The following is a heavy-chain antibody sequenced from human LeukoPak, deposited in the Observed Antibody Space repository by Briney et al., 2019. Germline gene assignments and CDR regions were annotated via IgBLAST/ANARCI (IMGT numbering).Heavy chain of an antibody. CDR3: AKETGGRGYGMDV. J-gene: IGHJ6*02. CDR1: GFPFDDYA. Sequence: GGSLRLSCAASGFPFDDYAMHWVRQAPGKGLEWVSLISGDGGSTYYADSVKGRFTVSRDNSKNSLYLQMNSLRTEDTALYYCAKETGGRGYGMDVWGQGTTVTVSS. D-gene: IGHD3-16*01. CDR2: ISGDGGST. V-gene: IGHV3-43*02.